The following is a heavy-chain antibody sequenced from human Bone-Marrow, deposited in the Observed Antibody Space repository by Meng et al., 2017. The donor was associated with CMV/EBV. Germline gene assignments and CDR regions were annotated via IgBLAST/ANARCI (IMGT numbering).Heavy chain of an antibody. V-gene: IGHV3-20*04. CDR3: ARATLPHYYDSSGYYVAFDY. J-gene: IGHJ4*02. CDR1: GFTFDDYG. Sequence: GGSLRLSCAASGFTFDDYGMSWVRQAPGKGLEWVSGINWNGGSKAYADSVKGRFTISRNNAKKSLYLQMNSLRAEDTALYYCARATLPHYYDSSGYYVAFDYWGQGTRVTVSS. CDR2: INWNGGSK. D-gene: IGHD3-22*01.